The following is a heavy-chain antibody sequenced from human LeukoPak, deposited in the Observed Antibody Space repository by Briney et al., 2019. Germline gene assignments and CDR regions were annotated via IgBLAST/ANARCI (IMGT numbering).Heavy chain of an antibody. D-gene: IGHD4-23*01. CDR1: GGSISSYY. V-gene: IGHV4-4*07. Sequence: SETLSLTCTVSGGSISSYYWSWIRQPAGKGLEWIGRIYTSGSTNYNPSLKSRVTMSVDTSKNQFSLKLSSVTAADTAVYYCAKDQAPATVVTVYYFDYWGQGTLVTVSS. CDR3: AKDQAPATVVTVYYFDY. CDR2: IYTSGST. J-gene: IGHJ4*02.